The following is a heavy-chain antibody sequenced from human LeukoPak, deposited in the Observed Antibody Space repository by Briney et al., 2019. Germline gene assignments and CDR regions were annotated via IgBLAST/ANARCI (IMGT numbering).Heavy chain of an antibody. V-gene: IGHV3-30*04. Sequence: PGGSLRLSCAAAGFTFNNHAMHWVRQAPGKGLEWVAVISYHGGDKYYADSVKGRFTISRDNSKNTLDLQMNSLRAEDTAVYYCARGIAAAGTVTDQGYYFDYWGQGTLVTVSS. CDR3: ARGIAAAGTVTDQGYYFDY. CDR2: ISYHGGDK. J-gene: IGHJ4*02. D-gene: IGHD6-13*01. CDR1: GFTFNNHA.